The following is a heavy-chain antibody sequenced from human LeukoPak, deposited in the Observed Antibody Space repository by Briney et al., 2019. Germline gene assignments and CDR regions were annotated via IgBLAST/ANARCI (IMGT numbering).Heavy chain of an antibody. V-gene: IGHV4-59*13. D-gene: IGHD1-26*01. Sequence: SETLSLTCTVSGGSINNYYWSWIRQPPGKGLEWIGYMHSSGSTNYNLSLMRRVTMSIDTSKNQLSLKMRSVTAADTAMYYCARDIRMVGATLYFDYWGQGTLVTVSS. J-gene: IGHJ4*02. CDR2: MHSSGST. CDR3: ARDIRMVGATLYFDY. CDR1: GGSINNYY.